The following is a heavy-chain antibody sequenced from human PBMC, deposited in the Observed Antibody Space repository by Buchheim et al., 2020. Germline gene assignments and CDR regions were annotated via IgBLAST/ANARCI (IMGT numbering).Heavy chain of an antibody. CDR1: AGSISGSNW. V-gene: IGHV4-4*02. J-gene: IGHJ4*02. D-gene: IGHD1/OR15-1a*01. CDR3: ARVNTDISFGY. Sequence: QMQLQESGPGLVKPSGTLSLTCDVSAGSISGSNWWSWVRQSPGKGLEWIGEIYHSGSTNYNPSLKYRVTISVDKSKSQFSLKLGAVTAADTAIYYCARVNTDISFGYWGPGTL. CDR2: IYHSGST.